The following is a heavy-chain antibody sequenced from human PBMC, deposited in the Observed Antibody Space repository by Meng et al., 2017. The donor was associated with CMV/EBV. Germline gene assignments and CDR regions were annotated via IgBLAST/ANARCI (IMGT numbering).Heavy chain of an antibody. J-gene: IGHJ4*02. D-gene: IGHD5-18*01. CDR1: GFALSTSGGG. V-gene: IGHV2-5*02. CDR3: AHRGSYGYHGY. Sequence: IILKEAGPTLVNPTHTLPRTCTCSGFALSTSGGGVGWIRQPPGKALEWLALIYWDDDKRYSPSLKSRLTITKDTSKNQVVLTMTNMEPVDTATYYCAHRGSYGYHGYWGQGTLVTVSS. CDR2: IYWDDDK.